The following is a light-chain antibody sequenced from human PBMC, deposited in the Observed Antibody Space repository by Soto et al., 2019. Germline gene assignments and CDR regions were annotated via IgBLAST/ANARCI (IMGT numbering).Light chain of an antibody. J-gene: IGKJ4*01. Sequence: DIQMTQSPSTLSASVGDRVTITCRASQSISSWLAWYQQKPGKAPKLLIYKASSLESGVPSRFSGCGSGTEFTLTISSLQPDEFATYYCQQYNSYPHTLGGGTKVEIK. CDR1: QSISSW. CDR3: QQYNSYPHT. CDR2: KAS. V-gene: IGKV1-5*03.